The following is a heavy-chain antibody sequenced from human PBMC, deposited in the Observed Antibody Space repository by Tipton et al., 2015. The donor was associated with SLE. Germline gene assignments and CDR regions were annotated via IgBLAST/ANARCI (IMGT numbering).Heavy chain of an antibody. V-gene: IGHV4-61*02. Sequence: TLSLTCTVSGASISSSPYFWSWIRQPAGKGLEWIGRIYSSGSTDSNPSLTSRAIISVDTSQNQVSLKLTSVTAADTAMYYCARIRPGHGDPFDFWGQGTLVTVSS. CDR2: IYSSGST. CDR1: GASISSSPYF. CDR3: ARIRPGHGDPFDF. J-gene: IGHJ4*02. D-gene: IGHD3-3*01.